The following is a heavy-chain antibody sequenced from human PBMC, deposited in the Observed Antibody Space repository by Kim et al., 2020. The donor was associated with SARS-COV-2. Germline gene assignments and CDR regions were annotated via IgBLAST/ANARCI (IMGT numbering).Heavy chain of an antibody. CDR3: AQGDYVAGLES. D-gene: IGHD4-17*01. CDR1: GFTFSAYD. J-gene: IGHJ5*02. CDR2: ISGSSSSV. Sequence: GGSLRLSCAASGFTFSAYDMNWVRQAPGKGLEWLAHISGSSSSVDYADSVRGRFTISRDNAKNSLYLQMNSLRDADTAVYFCAQGDYVAGLESWGQGTLVTVSS. V-gene: IGHV3-48*02.